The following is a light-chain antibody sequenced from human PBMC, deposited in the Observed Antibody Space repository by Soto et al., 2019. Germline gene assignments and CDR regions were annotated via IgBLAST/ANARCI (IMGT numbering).Light chain of an antibody. CDR3: QQSYGTPPT. J-gene: IGKJ4*01. Sequence: IQMTPSSSSMSASVGDRVTITCRASQSVSNYLNWYQQKPGKAPKLLMYDASSLQSGVPSRFSGIGSGTDFTLTISSLQPEDFATYYCQQSYGTPPTFGGGTKVDIK. CDR2: DAS. V-gene: IGKV1-39*01. CDR1: QSVSNY.